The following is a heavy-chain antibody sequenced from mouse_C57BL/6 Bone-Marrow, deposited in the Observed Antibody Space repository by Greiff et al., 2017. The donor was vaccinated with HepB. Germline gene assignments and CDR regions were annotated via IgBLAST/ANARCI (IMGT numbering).Heavy chain of an antibody. D-gene: IGHD2-2*01. V-gene: IGHV1-64*01. Sequence: QVHVKQPGAELVKPGASVKLSCKASGYTFTSYWMHWVKQRPGQGLEWIGMIHPNSGSTNYNEKFKSKATLTVDKSSSTAYMQLSSLTSEDSAVYYGARGNYGYDEPCFAYWGQGTLVTVSA. J-gene: IGHJ3*01. CDR1: GYTFTSYW. CDR2: IHPNSGST. CDR3: ARGNYGYDEPCFAY.